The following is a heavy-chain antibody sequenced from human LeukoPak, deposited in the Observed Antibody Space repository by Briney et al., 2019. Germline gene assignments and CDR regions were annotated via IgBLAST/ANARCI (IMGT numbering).Heavy chain of an antibody. CDR1: GFTFNTYA. J-gene: IGHJ4*02. CDR3: ARGKGIYCGGACSALDY. Sequence: PGGSLRLSCAASGFTFNTYAMHWARQAPGKGLEYVSAISTDGASTYYANSVKDRFSISRDNSKNTLYLQMGSLRAEDMAVYYCARGKGIYCGGACSALDYWGQGTLVTVSS. D-gene: IGHD2-21*02. CDR2: ISTDGAST. V-gene: IGHV3-64*01.